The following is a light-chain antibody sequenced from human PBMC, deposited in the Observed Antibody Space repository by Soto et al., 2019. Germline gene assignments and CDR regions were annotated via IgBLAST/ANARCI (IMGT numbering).Light chain of an antibody. V-gene: IGLV2-14*01. CDR2: DVS. CDR3: NSYTTSSSLYV. J-gene: IGLJ1*01. CDR1: SSDIGGYDY. Sequence: QSALTQPASVSGSPGQSITISCTGTSSDIGGYDYVSWYQQYPGKAPKLMIYDVSNRPSGVSGRFSGSKSANTASLTISGLQAEDEADYYCNSYTTSSSLYVFGTGTKLTVL.